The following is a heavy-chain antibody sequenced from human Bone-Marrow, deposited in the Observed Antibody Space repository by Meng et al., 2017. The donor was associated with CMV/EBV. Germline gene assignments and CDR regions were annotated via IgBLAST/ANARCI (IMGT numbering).Heavy chain of an antibody. D-gene: IGHD6-6*01. CDR3: ARDSSSSSYYYYYGMDV. J-gene: IGHJ6*02. Sequence: SETLSLTCTVSGGSISSYYWSWIRQPPGKGLEWIGYIYYSGSTNYNPSLKSRVTISVDTSKNQFSLKLSSVTAADTAVYYCARDSSSSSYYYYYGMDVCGQGTTCSVS. CDR1: GGSISSYY. V-gene: IGHV4-59*01. CDR2: IYYSGST.